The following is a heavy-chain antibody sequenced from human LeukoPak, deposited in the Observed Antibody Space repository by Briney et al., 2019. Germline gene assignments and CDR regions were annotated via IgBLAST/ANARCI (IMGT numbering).Heavy chain of an antibody. CDR3: ARGNLPDIVVVPAQEFNWFDP. CDR1: GYTFTSYG. J-gene: IGHJ5*02. D-gene: IGHD2-2*01. Sequence: GASVKVSCKASGYTFTSYGISWVRQAPGQGLEWMGWISAYNGNTNYAQKLQGRVTMTTDTSTSTAYMELRSLRSDDTAVYYCARGNLPDIVVVPAQEFNWFDPWGQGTLVTVSS. CDR2: ISAYNGNT. V-gene: IGHV1-18*01.